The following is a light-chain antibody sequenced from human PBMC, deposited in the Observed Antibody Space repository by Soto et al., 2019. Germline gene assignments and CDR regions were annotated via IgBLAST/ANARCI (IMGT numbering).Light chain of an antibody. CDR1: VSDVGGYDS. Sequence: QSVLTQPASVSGSPGQSITISCTGTVSDVGGYDSVSWYQQHPGRAPKLIIYGVNNRPSGVSNRFSASKSAETASLNISGLQAEDEANYYCRSFSWDGIYVLGPGT. CDR2: GVN. CDR3: RSFSWDGIYV. V-gene: IGLV2-14*03. J-gene: IGLJ1*01.